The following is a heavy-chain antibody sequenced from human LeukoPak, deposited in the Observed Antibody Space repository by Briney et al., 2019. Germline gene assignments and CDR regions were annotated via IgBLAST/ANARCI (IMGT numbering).Heavy chain of an antibody. CDR2: IKPDGSEV. V-gene: IGHV3-7*01. CDR1: GLLFSNYW. CDR3: ARERSSITCYYDY. J-gene: IGHJ4*02. D-gene: IGHD2-2*01. Sequence: GGSLRLSCEVSGLLFSNYWMTWVRQAPGKGLERVADIKPDGSEVHYVDSVKGRFTISRDNAKNLLYLQMNSLRVEDTAVYFCARERSSITCYYDYWGQGTLVTVSS.